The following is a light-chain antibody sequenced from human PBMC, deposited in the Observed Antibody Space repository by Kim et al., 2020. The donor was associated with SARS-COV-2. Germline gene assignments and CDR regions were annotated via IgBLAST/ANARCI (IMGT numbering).Light chain of an antibody. CDR2: KAS. CDR3: QQDSSFPYT. V-gene: IGKV1-5*03. J-gene: IGKJ2*01. Sequence: SASVGDRVTITCRASQSISSWLAWYQQKPGKAPKVLIYKASNLESGVPSRFSGSGSGTEYTLTIISLQPDDFATYYCQQDSSFPYTFGQGTMLEI. CDR1: QSISSW.